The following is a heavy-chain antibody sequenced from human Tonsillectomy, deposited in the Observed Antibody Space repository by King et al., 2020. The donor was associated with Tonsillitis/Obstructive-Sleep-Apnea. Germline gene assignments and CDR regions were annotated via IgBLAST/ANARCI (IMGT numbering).Heavy chain of an antibody. D-gene: IGHD3-22*01. CDR1: GFTFSRYA. V-gene: IGHV3-23*04. J-gene: IGHJ4*02. CDR3: AKDLHLTYYYDSSGYFQFDY. Sequence: VQLVESGGGLVQPGGSLRLSRAASGFTFSRYAVSWVRQAPGKGLEWVSVISGRAGSTYYADSVKGRFTISRDNSKNTLYLQMDSLRAEDTAVYYCAKDLHLTYYYDSSGYFQFDYWGQGTLVTVAS. CDR2: ISGRAGST.